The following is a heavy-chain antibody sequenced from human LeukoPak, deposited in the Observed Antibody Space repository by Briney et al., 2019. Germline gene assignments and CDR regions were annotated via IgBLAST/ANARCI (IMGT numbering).Heavy chain of an antibody. CDR3: AKSLGVGGYTRYKGFDQ. V-gene: IGHV3-23*01. CDR2: ISGSDGTS. D-gene: IGHD3-16*02. J-gene: IGHJ4*02. Sequence: GGSLRLSCAASGFTFNSFAMDWVRQAPGKGLEWVSSISGSDGTSHYADFVKGRFTISRDNSKNTLYLQMNSLRAEDTAAYYCAKSLGVGGYTRYKGFDQWGQGTLVVVSS. CDR1: GFTFNSFA.